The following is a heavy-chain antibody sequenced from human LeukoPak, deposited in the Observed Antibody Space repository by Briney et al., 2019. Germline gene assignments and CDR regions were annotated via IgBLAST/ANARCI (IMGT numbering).Heavy chain of an antibody. CDR1: GGPVSSYA. V-gene: IGHV1-69*04. J-gene: IGHJ5*02. CDR3: AKSAMWEVPLMYSFDP. Sequence: ASVKVSCKASGGPVSSYAINWVRQAPGQGLEWMGGIIPILGIANYAQKFQDRVTITADKSPITAYMDLSSLKSEDTAMYYCAKSAMWEVPLMYSFDPWGQGTLVTVSS. D-gene: IGHD1-26*01. CDR2: IIPILGIA.